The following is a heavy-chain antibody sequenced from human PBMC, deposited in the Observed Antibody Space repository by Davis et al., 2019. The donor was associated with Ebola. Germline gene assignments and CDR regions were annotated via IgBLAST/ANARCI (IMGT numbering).Heavy chain of an antibody. D-gene: IGHD5-18*01. CDR2: ININTGNP. CDR3: ARHSYGYGVGY. V-gene: IGHV7-4-1*02. CDR1: GYSFTTYG. J-gene: IGHJ4*02. Sequence: ASVKVSCKASGYSFTTYGMNWVRQAPGQGLEWMGWININTGNPTYAQGFPGRFVFSLDTSVSTAYLQISSLKAEDTAVYYCARHSYGYGVGYWGQGTLVTVSS.